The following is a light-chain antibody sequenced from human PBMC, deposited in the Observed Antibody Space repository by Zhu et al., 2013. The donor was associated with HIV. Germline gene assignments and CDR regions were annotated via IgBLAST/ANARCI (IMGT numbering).Light chain of an antibody. CDR3: QQYGSSPLT. CDR2: GAS. J-gene: IGKJ4*01. V-gene: IGKV3-20*01. Sequence: TQSPASLSVSPGERVTLSCRASQSIGSNLGWYQQKTGQTPRLLIHGASARATGIPDRFRGSGSGTDFTLTISRLEPEDFAVYFCQQYGSSPLTFGGGTTVEIK. CDR1: QSIGSN.